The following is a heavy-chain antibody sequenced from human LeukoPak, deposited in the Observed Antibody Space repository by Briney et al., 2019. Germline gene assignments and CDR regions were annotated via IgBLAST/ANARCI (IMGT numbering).Heavy chain of an antibody. J-gene: IGHJ4*02. D-gene: IGHD6-19*01. CDR2: IWYGGGNK. CDR3: AKAGDSSGWYDPLDY. V-gene: IGHV3-33*06. Sequence: GRSLRLSCAASGFTFSSYGMHWVRRAPGKGLEWVAVIWYGGGNKYYADSVKGRFTISRDNSKNTLYLQMNSLRAEDTAVYYCAKAGDSSGWYDPLDYWGQGTLVTVSS. CDR1: GFTFSSYG.